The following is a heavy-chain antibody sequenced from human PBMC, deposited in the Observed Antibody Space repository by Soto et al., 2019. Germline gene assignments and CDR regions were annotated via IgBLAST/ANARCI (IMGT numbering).Heavy chain of an antibody. V-gene: IGHV3-48*03. CDR3: AREGVVVVVAAAPGDLYYGMDV. Sequence: EVQLVESGGGLVQPGGSLRLSCAASGFTFSSYEMNWVRQAPGKGLEWVSYISSSGSTIYYADSVKGRFTIARDNAKNSLYLQMNSLRAEETAVYYCAREGVVVVVAAAPGDLYYGMDVWGQGTTVTVSS. J-gene: IGHJ6*02. CDR2: ISSSGSTI. CDR1: GFTFSSYE. D-gene: IGHD2-15*01.